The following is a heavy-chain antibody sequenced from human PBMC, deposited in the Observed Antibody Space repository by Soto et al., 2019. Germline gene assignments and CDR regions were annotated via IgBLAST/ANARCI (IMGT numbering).Heavy chain of an antibody. Sequence: QVQLRESGPGLVKPSETLSLTCTVSGGSISSYYWSWIRQPPGKGLEWIGYINYSGSTNYNPSFKSRVTISVDTSKNQFSLKLSSVTAADTAVYYCARASITLVRGTIITPWGQGTLVTVSS. CDR2: INYSGST. CDR1: GGSISSYY. J-gene: IGHJ5*02. D-gene: IGHD3-10*01. CDR3: ARASITLVRGTIITP. V-gene: IGHV4-59*01.